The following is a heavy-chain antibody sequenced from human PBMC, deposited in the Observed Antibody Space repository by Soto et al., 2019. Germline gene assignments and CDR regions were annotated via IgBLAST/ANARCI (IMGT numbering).Heavy chain of an antibody. J-gene: IGHJ6*03. D-gene: IGHD1-7*01. CDR2: ISGSGGST. Sequence: GGSLRLSCEASGFTFSSYAMSWVRQAPGKGLEWVSAISGSGGSTYYADSVKGRFTISRDNSKNTLYMQMNSLRAEDTAIYYGATHPSGDWNYLGYFYYMDVWGKGTTVTVSS. CDR1: GFTFSSYA. V-gene: IGHV3-23*01. CDR3: ATHPSGDWNYLGYFYYMDV.